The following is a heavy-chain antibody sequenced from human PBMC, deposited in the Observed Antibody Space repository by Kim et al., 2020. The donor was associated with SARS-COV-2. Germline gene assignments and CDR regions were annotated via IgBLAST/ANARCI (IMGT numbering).Heavy chain of an antibody. D-gene: IGHD2-21*01. CDR2: IRSKAHGGTT. Sequence: GGSLRLSCVASGFTFGDYGISWFRQSPEKGLEWVGFIRSKAHGGTTEYAASFKGRVSISRDDSQSTVYLQMNSLKPEDTALYYYSRGGGDWPYLDSDFWG. CDR1: GFTFGDYG. CDR3: SRGGGDWPYLDSDF. V-gene: IGHV3-49*03. J-gene: IGHJ6*01.